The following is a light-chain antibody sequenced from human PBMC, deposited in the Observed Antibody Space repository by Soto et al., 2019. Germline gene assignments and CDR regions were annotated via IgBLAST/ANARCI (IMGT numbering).Light chain of an antibody. CDR3: QQYDTYPYS. Sequence: DIPMTQSPSTLSAAVGDRVTITCQASQSIRTWLAGYQQRPGEAPNLLIYEESMLQIGVPSRFGGSGSGTEFTVTISSLQPDDVGTYYCQQYDTYPYSFGQGTKLEI. CDR2: EES. J-gene: IGKJ2*01. CDR1: QSIRTW. V-gene: IGKV1-5*03.